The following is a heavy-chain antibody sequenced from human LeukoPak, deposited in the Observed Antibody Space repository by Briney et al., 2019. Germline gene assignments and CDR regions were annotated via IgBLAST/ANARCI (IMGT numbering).Heavy chain of an antibody. CDR3: AKGLGYCFDGVCYYYYYMDV. CDR2: IYSGGST. V-gene: IGHV3-53*01. Sequence: PAGTLRLSCAVSGFTVSSNYMSWVRQAPGKGLEWVSVIYSGGSTYYADSVKGRFTISRDNSKNTLYLQMNSLRAEDTAVYYCAKGLGYCFDGVCYYYYYMDVWGKGTTVTVSS. J-gene: IGHJ6*03. CDR1: GFTVSSNY. D-gene: IGHD2-8*01.